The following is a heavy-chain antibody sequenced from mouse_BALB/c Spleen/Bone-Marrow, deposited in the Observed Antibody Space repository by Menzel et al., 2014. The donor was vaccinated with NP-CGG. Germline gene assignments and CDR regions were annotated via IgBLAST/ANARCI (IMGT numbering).Heavy chain of an antibody. V-gene: IGHV5-9*02. J-gene: IGHJ4*01. CDR1: GFAFSSYE. CDR2: ISSGGSYT. CDR3: ARQLLYAMDY. Sequence: EVKLVESGGGLVKPGGSLKLSCAASGFAFSSYETSWVRQTPEKRLEWVATISSGGSYTYYPDSVKGRFTISRDNARNTLYLQMSSLRSEDTALYYCARQLLYAMDYWGQGTSVTVSS. D-gene: IGHD2-12*01.